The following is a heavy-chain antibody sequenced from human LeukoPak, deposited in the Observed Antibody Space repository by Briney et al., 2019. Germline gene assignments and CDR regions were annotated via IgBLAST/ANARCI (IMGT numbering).Heavy chain of an antibody. CDR2: ISISGSTM. CDR3: ARGGDRGYDQILDY. CDR1: GFTFSNYE. J-gene: IGHJ4*02. Sequence: GGSLRLSCAASGFTFSNYEMNWVRQAPGKGLEWVSYISISGSTMSYADSVKGRFTISRDNAKNSLYLQMNSLRAEDTAVYYCARGGDRGYDQILDYWGQGTLVTVSS. D-gene: IGHD5-12*01. V-gene: IGHV3-48*03.